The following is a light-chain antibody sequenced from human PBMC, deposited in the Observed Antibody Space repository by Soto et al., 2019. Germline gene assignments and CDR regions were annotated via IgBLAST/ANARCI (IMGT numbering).Light chain of an antibody. J-gene: IGKJ2*01. Sequence: DIQMTQSPSSLSASVGDRVTMTCRASQAISRDLNWYQQKPGKAPKLLMFEASNLQAGVSSRFSGSGSGTDFTRTINSLQPEDFATYYCQQYYYLPFAFGQGTTLEI. V-gene: IGKV1-33*01. CDR1: QAISRD. CDR3: QQYYYLPFA. CDR2: EAS.